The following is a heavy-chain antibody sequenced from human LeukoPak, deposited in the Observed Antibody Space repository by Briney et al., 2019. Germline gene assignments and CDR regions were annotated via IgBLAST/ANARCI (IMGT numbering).Heavy chain of an antibody. CDR3: ARWGPYDILTGRIN. J-gene: IGHJ4*02. CDR1: GFTFSSNW. Sequence: GGSLRLSCAASGFTFSSNWMSWVRQAPGKGLEWVANIKQDGSEKYYVDSVKGRFTVSGDNAKNSLYLQMNSLRAEDTAVYYCARWGPYDILTGRINWGQGTLVTVSS. D-gene: IGHD3-9*01. V-gene: IGHV3-7*03. CDR2: IKQDGSEK.